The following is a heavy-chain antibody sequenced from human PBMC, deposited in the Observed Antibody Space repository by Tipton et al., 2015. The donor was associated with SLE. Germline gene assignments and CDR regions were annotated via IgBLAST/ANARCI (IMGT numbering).Heavy chain of an antibody. Sequence: TLSLTCTVPGASIGTPAYYWNWIRQHPGKGLEWIGYIYSDGITYYNPSLKSQSTISLDTSKNQFSLNRTSVTAADTAVYYCARQGLPGAFDLWGRGTLVTVSS. J-gene: IGHJ3*01. CDR3: ARQGLPGAFDL. V-gene: IGHV4-31*01. CDR1: GASIGTPAYY. CDR2: IYSDGIT. D-gene: IGHD2-21*02.